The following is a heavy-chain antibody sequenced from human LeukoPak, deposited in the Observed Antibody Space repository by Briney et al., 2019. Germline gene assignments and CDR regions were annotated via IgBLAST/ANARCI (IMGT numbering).Heavy chain of an antibody. Sequence: SVKVSCKASGGTFSSYAISWVRQAPGQGLEWMGGTIPIFGTANYAQKFQGRVTITTDESTSTAYMELSSLRSEDTAVYYCARVDLWGQRDFRYYWGQGTLVTVSS. J-gene: IGHJ4*02. CDR2: TIPIFGTA. V-gene: IGHV1-69*05. CDR3: ARVDLWGQRDFRYY. CDR1: GGTFSSYA. D-gene: IGHD2/OR15-2a*01.